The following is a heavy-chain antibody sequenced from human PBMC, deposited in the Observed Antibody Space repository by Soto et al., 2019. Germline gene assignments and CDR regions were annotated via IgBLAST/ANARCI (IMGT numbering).Heavy chain of an antibody. J-gene: IGHJ4*02. V-gene: IGHV4-34*01. D-gene: IGHD3-22*01. CDR1: GGSFSGYD. CDR3: ARGRTYDSSDYYVDY. Sequence: PSETLSLTCAVYGGSFSGYDWSWIGQPPGKGLEWIGEINHSGSTNFNPSLKSRVTISVDTSKNQFSLKLSSVTAADTAVYYCARGRTYDSSDYYVDYWGQGTLVTVSS. CDR2: INHSGST.